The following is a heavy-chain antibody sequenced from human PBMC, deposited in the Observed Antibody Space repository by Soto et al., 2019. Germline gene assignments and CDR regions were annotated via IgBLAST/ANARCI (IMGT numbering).Heavy chain of an antibody. J-gene: IGHJ4*02. V-gene: IGHV4-39*02. CDR2: CYYSGST. CDR1: GGSISSSSYY. Sequence: QLQLQESGPGLVKPSETLSLTCTVSGGSISSSSYYWGWIRQPPGKGLEWIGSCYYSGSTYYNRSLMSRGTMAVDTSKNHFSLKLSAVTAADTAVYYCARGSSFMAAAGPSFDYWGQGTLVTVSS. D-gene: IGHD6-13*01. CDR3: ARGSSFMAAAGPSFDY.